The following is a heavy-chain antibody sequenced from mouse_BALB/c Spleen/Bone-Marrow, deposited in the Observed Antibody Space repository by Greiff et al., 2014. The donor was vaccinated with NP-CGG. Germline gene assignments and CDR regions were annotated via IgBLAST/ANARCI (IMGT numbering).Heavy chain of an antibody. J-gene: IGHJ4*01. CDR1: GYTFTSYY. V-gene: IGHV1S56*01. Sequence: QVQLQQSGPELVKPGASVRISCKASGYTFTSYYIHWVKQRPGQGLEWVGRIYPGNVNTKYNERFKGKATLTADKSSSTAYMQLSSLTSEDSAVYFCAREGDSYAMDYWGQGTSVTVSS. CDR2: IYPGNVNT. CDR3: AREGDSYAMDY. D-gene: IGHD3-3*01.